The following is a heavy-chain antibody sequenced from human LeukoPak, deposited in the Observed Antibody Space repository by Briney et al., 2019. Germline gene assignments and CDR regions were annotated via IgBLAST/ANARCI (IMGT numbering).Heavy chain of an antibody. J-gene: IGHJ3*02. V-gene: IGHV3-23*01. Sequence: GGSLRLSCAASGFTFSTYAMSWVRQAPGKGLEWVSGISGSGGSTFYADSVKGRFTISRDNSKNTLYLQMNSLRAEDTAVYYCAKDLRAYYYDSSGLGGRAFDMWGQGTMVTVSS. CDR2: ISGSGGST. D-gene: IGHD3-22*01. CDR3: AKDLRAYYYDSSGLGGRAFDM. CDR1: GFTFSTYA.